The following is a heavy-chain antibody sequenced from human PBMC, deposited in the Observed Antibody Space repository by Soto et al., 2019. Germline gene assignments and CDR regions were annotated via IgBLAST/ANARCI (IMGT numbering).Heavy chain of an antibody. V-gene: IGHV1-46*01. Sequence: GASVKVSCKAPGDTCTSYYMHWVRQAPGHGLEWMGVINPNGGSTRFAQKFQGRVTMTSDTSTSTVYMELRGLTSEDTAVYYCARSSGGVFGIRYQLPSSVLWLDPWGQGTPVTVSS. CDR2: INPNGGST. CDR1: GDTCTSYY. CDR3: ARSSGGVFGIRYQLPSSVLWLDP. J-gene: IGHJ5*02. D-gene: IGHD3-16*01.